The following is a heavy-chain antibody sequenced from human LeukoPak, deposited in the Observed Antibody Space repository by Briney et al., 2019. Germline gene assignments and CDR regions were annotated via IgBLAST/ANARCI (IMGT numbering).Heavy chain of an antibody. CDR2: MNPNSGNT. J-gene: IGHJ4*02. CDR1: GYTFTSYD. CDR3: ARSYCSGGSCYSSAFDY. Sequence: ASVKVSCKASGYTFTSYDINWVRQATGQGLEWMGWMNPNSGNTGYAQKFQGRVTITRNTSISTAYMELSSLRSEDTAVYYCARSYCSGGSCYSSAFDYWGQGTLVTVSS. V-gene: IGHV1-8*03. D-gene: IGHD2-15*01.